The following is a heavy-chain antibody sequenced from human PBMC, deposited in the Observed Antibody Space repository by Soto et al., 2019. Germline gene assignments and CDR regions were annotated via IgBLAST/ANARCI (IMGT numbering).Heavy chain of an antibody. V-gene: IGHV3-33*01. D-gene: IGHD3-16*01. J-gene: IGHJ4*02. CDR1: GFTFSSYG. CDR2: IWYDGRNQ. Sequence: QVQLVESGGGVVQPGRSVRLSCAASGFTFSSYGMHWVRQAPGKGLEWVAVIWYDGRNQYYEVSMKGRLTISRDKSKITLYLQRSIMLAEDTAVYYCTRDGAFVWGQGNLVTVSS. CDR3: TRDGAFV.